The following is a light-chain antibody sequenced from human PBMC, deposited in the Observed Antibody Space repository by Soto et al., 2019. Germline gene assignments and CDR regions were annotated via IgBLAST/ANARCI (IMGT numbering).Light chain of an antibody. CDR3: QQYKSYYRT. Sequence: DIQMTQSPSTLSASVGDRVTITCRASQSISSWLAWYQQKPGKAPKILIYDASSLESGVPSRFSGSGSGTEFTLTISSLQPDDFATYYCQQYKSYYRTFGQGTKVDIK. CDR2: DAS. J-gene: IGKJ1*01. V-gene: IGKV1-5*01. CDR1: QSISSW.